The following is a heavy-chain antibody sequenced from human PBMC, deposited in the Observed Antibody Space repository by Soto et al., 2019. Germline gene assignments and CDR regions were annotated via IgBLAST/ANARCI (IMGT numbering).Heavy chain of an antibody. CDR2: IDPSGGST. V-gene: IGHV1-46*01. J-gene: IGHJ3*02. D-gene: IGHD1-26*01. CDR3: ARDSGHYYRSDACDK. Sequence: VQLVQSGAEVKKPGASVNVSCKASGYTFTASYMHWVRQAPRQGLEWMGIIDPSGGSTSYSQKIQGTFPMTRDTATSTVYIELNSLRSEDTAVFYCARDSGHYYRSDACDKWGQGTMVTVSS. CDR1: GYTFTASY.